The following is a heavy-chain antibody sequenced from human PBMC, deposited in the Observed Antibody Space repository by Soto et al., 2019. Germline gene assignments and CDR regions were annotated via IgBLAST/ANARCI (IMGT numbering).Heavy chain of an antibody. CDR3: ASGVATPRDYYYYYMDV. CDR2: ISSSSSYI. Sequence: GGSLRLSCAASGFTFSSYSMNWVRQAPGKGLEWVSSISSSSSYIYYADSVKGRFTISRDNAKNSLYLQMNSLRAEDTAVYYCASGVATPRDYYYYYMDVWGKGTTVTVSS. J-gene: IGHJ6*03. V-gene: IGHV3-21*01. D-gene: IGHD5-12*01. CDR1: GFTFSSYS.